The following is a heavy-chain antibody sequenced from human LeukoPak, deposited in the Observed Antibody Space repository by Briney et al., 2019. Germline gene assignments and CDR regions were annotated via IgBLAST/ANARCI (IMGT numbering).Heavy chain of an antibody. CDR2: ISYDGSNK. J-gene: IGHJ4*02. Sequence: GRSLRLSCAASGFTFSSYGMHWVRQAPGKGLEWVAVISYDGSNKYYADSVKGRFTISRDNAKNSLYLQMNSLRAEDTAVYYCARESHSYYDTSAYFDYWGQGTLVTVSS. V-gene: IGHV3-30*03. D-gene: IGHD3-22*01. CDR3: ARESHSYYDTSAYFDY. CDR1: GFTFSSYG.